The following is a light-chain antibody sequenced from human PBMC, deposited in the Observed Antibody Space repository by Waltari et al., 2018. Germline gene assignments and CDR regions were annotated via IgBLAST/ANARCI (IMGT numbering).Light chain of an antibody. CDR3: MQAQQTHT. Sequence: DILMTQSPLSLAVTPGAPASIPCRSSQSLLHRNGYNYLAWYLQKPGQSPQLLIYLGSSRASGVPDRFSGSGSGTDFTLKISRVEAEDVGVYYCMQAQQTHTFGQGTKLEIK. J-gene: IGKJ2*01. CDR2: LGS. CDR1: QSLLHRNGYNY. V-gene: IGKV2-28*01.